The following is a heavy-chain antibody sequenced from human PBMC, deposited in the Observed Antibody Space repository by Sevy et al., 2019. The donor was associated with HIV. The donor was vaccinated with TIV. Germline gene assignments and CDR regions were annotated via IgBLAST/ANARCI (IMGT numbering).Heavy chain of an antibody. CDR1: GFTFSDYY. D-gene: IGHD2-21*01. J-gene: IGHJ4*02. CDR2: ISSSGSTI. Sequence: GGSLRLSCAASGFTFSDYYMSWIRQAPGKGLEWVSYISSSGSTIYYADSVKGRFTISRDNANNSLYLQMNSLRGDDTAVYYCARDGLGCVGECYSGDFDYWGQGTMVTVSS. CDR3: ARDGLGCVGECYSGDFDY. V-gene: IGHV3-11*01.